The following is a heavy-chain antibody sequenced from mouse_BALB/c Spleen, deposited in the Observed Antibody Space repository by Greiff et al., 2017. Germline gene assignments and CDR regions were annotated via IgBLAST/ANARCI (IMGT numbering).Heavy chain of an antibody. Sequence: EVQRVESGGGLVKPGGSLKLSCAASGFTFSSYAMSWVRQTPEKRLEWVASISSGGSTYYPDSVKGRFTISRDNARNILYLQMSSLRSEDTAMYYCARGRDYWGQGTTLTVSS. J-gene: IGHJ2*01. CDR1: GFTFSSYA. V-gene: IGHV5-6-5*01. CDR2: ISSGGST. CDR3: ARGRDY.